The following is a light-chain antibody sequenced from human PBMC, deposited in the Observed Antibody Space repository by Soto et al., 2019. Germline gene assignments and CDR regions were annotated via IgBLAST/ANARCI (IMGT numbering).Light chain of an antibody. J-gene: IGKJ1*01. CDR3: QQYGSSALWT. Sequence: EIVLTQSPGTLSLSPGERATLSCRASQSVSSSSLAWYQQKPGQAPRLLIYGASSRATGIPDRFSGSGSGTDFTLTISRLEPEDFAVNYCQQYGSSALWTFGQGTKVEIQ. CDR2: GAS. CDR1: QSVSSSS. V-gene: IGKV3-20*01.